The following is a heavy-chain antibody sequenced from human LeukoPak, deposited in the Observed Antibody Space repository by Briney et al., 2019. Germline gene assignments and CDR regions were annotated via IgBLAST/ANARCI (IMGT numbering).Heavy chain of an antibody. J-gene: IGHJ4*02. CDR3: ARDPHFDY. CDR2: IYYSGST. Sequence: SETLSLTCTVSGGSISSYYWSWIRQPPVKGLEWIGYIYYSGSTNYNPSLKSRVTISIDTSKNQFSLKLSSVTAADTAVYYCARDPHFDYWGQGTLVTVSS. CDR1: GGSISSYY. V-gene: IGHV4-59*01.